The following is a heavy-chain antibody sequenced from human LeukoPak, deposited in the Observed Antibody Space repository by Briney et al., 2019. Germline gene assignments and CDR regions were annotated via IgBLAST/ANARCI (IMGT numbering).Heavy chain of an antibody. D-gene: IGHD2-2*01. CDR2: IYYSGST. Sequence: SETLSLTCTVSGGSISSYYWSWIRQPPGKGLEWIGYIYYSGSTNYHPSLKNRVTISVDTSKNQSSLKLSSVTAADTAVYYCASSYALDYWGQGTLVTVSS. CDR1: GGSISSYY. CDR3: ASSYALDY. J-gene: IGHJ4*02. V-gene: IGHV4-59*08.